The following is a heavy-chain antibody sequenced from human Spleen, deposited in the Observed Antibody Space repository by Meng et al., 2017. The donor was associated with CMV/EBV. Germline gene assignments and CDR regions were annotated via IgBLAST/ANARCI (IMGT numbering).Heavy chain of an antibody. CDR1: YACTDHY. V-gene: IGHV1-2*02. J-gene: IGHJ4*02. Sequence: YACTDHYVPWLRQAPGQGLEWLGWINPKIGITHYAQKFQGRVTVTSDTSIATAYMDLSRLRFDDTAVYYCVKEVGRRPFYDSSGYADYWGQGTLVTVSS. D-gene: IGHD3-22*01. CDR3: VKEVGRRPFYDSSGYADY. CDR2: INPKIGIT.